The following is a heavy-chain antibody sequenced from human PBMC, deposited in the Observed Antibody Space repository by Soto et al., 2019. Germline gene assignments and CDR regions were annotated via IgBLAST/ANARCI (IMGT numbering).Heavy chain of an antibody. V-gene: IGHV3-23*01. Sequence: GGSLRLSCAASGFTFSSYAMSWVRQAPGKGLEWVSAISGSGGSTYYADSVKGRFTISRDNSKNTLYLQMNSLRAEDTAVYYCAKDLGGITIFGVVISQKNWFDPWGQGTLVTVSS. CDR3: AKDLGGITIFGVVISQKNWFDP. D-gene: IGHD3-3*01. J-gene: IGHJ5*02. CDR2: ISGSGGST. CDR1: GFTFSSYA.